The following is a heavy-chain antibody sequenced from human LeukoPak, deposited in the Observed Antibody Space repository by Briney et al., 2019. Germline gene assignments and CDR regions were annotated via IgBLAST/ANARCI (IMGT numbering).Heavy chain of an antibody. CDR1: GFTFSSYW. V-gene: IGHV3-7*01. Sequence: NPGGSLRLSCAASGFTFSSYWMSWVRQAPGKGLEWVANIKQDGSEKYYVDSVKGRFTISRDNAKNSLYLQMNSPRAEDTAVYYCASFIARYAFDIWGQGTMVTVSS. J-gene: IGHJ3*02. CDR2: IKQDGSEK. CDR3: ASFIARYAFDI. D-gene: IGHD6-13*01.